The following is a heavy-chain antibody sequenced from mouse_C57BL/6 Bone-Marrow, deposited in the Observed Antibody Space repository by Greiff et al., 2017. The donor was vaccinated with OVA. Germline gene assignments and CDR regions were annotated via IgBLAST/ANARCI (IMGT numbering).Heavy chain of an antibody. CDR1: GYTFTDYY. D-gene: IGHD1-1*01. CDR2: INPYNGGT. Sequence: EVQRVESGPVLVKPGASVKMSCKASGYTFTDYYMNWVKQSHGKSLEWIGVINPYNGGTSYNQKFKGKATLTVDKSSSTAYMELNSLTSEDSAVYYCARSRGTTVVPPKGYWGQGTSVTVSS. J-gene: IGHJ4*01. V-gene: IGHV1-19*01. CDR3: ARSRGTTVVPPKGY.